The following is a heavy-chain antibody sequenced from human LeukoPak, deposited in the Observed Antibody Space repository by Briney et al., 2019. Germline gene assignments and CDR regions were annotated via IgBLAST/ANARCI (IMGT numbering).Heavy chain of an antibody. V-gene: IGHV3-21*01. CDR2: INSSSSYI. CDR3: ARDMGDYGDFNYYYYYMDV. Sequence: GSLRLSCAASGFTFSTHTMNWVRQAPGKGLEWVSSINSSSSYIYYAASVKGRFTISRDNAKNSLYLQMNSLRAEDTAVYYCARDMGDYGDFNYYYYYMDVWGKGTTVTISS. CDR1: GFTFSTHT. D-gene: IGHD4-17*01. J-gene: IGHJ6*03.